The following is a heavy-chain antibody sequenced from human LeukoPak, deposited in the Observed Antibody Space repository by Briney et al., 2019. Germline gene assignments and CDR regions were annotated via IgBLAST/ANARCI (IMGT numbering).Heavy chain of an antibody. CDR2: ISSSSSTI. D-gene: IGHD2-2*01. Sequence: GGFLRLSCAASGFTFSSYSMNWVRQAPGKGLEWVSYISSSSSTIYYADSVKGRFTISRDNAKNSLCLQMNSLRAEDTAVYYCARDDHQDIVVVPAAMRNFDYWGQGTLVTVSS. CDR1: GFTFSSYS. CDR3: ARDDHQDIVVVPAAMRNFDY. J-gene: IGHJ4*02. V-gene: IGHV3-48*04.